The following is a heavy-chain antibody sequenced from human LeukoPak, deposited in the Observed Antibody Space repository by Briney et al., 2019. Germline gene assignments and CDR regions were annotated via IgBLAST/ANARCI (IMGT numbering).Heavy chain of an antibody. Sequence: SETLSLTCTVSNGSISTYYWSWIRQPLGKGLEWIGHIYHSGTTIYNPTLKSRVTMSVDTSRNQFSLHLTSVTAADTAVYFCARLSKGRYFDYIFDYWGQGTLVTVSS. V-gene: IGHV4-59*01. J-gene: IGHJ4*02. CDR2: IYHSGTT. CDR3: ARLSKGRYFDYIFDY. CDR1: NGSISTYY. D-gene: IGHD3-9*01.